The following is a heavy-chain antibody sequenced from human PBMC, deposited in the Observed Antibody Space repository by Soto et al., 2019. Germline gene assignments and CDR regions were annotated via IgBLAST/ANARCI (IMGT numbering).Heavy chain of an antibody. V-gene: IGHV1-69*01. J-gene: IGHJ6*02. D-gene: IGHD6-6*01. Sequence: GXSVKVSCKASGGTFSSYAISWVRQAPVQGLEWMGGIIPIFGTANYAQKFQGRVTITADESTSTAYMELSSLRSEDTAVYYCARKYSSSLYGMDVWGQGTTVTVSS. CDR2: IIPIFGTA. CDR1: GGTFSSYA. CDR3: ARKYSSSLYGMDV.